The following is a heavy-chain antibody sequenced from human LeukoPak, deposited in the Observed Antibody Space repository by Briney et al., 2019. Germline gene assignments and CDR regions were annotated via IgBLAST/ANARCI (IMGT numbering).Heavy chain of an antibody. V-gene: IGHV3-33*07. J-gene: IGHJ4*02. D-gene: IGHD6-13*01. CDR2: IWYDGGKE. Sequence: PGGSLRLSCVASGFTFSDYGMFWVRQAPGKGLEWVAVIWYDGGKEFYAESVKGRFTISRDNAKNSLYLQMNSLRAEDTAVYYCASPGIAAAGTIHGGFDYWGREPWSPSPQ. CDR3: ASPGIAAAGTIHGGFDY. CDR1: GFTFSDYG.